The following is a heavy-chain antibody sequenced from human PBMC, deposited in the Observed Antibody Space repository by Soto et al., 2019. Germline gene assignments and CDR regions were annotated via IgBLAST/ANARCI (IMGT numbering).Heavy chain of an antibody. CDR3: ARDIATYYYDSSGYEFDY. V-gene: IGHV3-21*01. CDR2: ISSSSSYI. Sequence: TGGSLRLSCAASGFTFSSYSMNWVRQAPGKGLEWVSSISSSSSYIYYADSVKGRFTISRDNAKNSLYLQMNSLRAEDTAVYYCARDIATYYYDSSGYEFDYWGQGTLVTVSS. J-gene: IGHJ4*02. D-gene: IGHD3-22*01. CDR1: GFTFSSYS.